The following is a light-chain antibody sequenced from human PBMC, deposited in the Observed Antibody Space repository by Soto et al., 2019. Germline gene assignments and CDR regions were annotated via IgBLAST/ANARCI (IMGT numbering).Light chain of an antibody. CDR2: DAS. V-gene: IGKV3-20*01. CDR1: PDVSSY. CDR3: QQYGSSPGT. Sequence: EIVLTQSPATLSLSPGERATLSCRASPDVSSYFAWYQQKPGQDTRIIIYDASNRDTGIPDRVSGIVSGTDVTLTISRLEPEELAVDYGQQYGSSPGTFGQGTKVDIK. J-gene: IGKJ1*01.